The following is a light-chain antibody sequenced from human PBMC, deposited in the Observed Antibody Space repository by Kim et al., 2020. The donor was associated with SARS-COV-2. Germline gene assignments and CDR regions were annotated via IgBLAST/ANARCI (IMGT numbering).Light chain of an antibody. CDR3: CSYAGSSIVV. CDR2: EVS. Sequence: GQSLTISCTGTSSDVGSYNLVSWYQQHPGKAPKLMIYEVSKRPSGVSNRFSGYKSGNTASLTISGLQAEDEADYYCCSYAGSSIVVFGGGTQLTVL. V-gene: IGLV2-23*02. CDR1: SSDVGSYNL. J-gene: IGLJ2*01.